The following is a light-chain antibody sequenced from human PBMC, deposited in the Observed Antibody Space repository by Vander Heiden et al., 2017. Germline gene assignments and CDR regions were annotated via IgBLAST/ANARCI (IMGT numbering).Light chain of an antibody. CDR1: QRGRGGY. J-gene: IGKJ2*01. CDR2: GTA. Sequence: EIVFTPSPGTLPLSLGDGATLCCGAGQRGRGGYLAWYQQKPGQAPRLLIYGTATRAAGIPDRFSGSGSGTDFTLTISSLETEGFAVYSCQQYGSSPYTFGQWTKLEIK. V-gene: IGKV3-20*01. CDR3: QQYGSSPYT.